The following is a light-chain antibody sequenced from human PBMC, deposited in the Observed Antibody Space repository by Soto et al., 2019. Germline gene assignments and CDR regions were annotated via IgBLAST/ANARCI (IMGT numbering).Light chain of an antibody. Sequence: QSVLTQPRSVSGSPGQSVTISCTGTSSDVGGYNYVSWYQQHPGKASKLMIYDVSKRPSGVPDRFSGSKSGNTASLTISGLQDEDEADYYCCSYAGSYTLYVFGTGNKVTVL. J-gene: IGLJ1*01. CDR3: CSYAGSYTLYV. CDR1: SSDVGGYNY. V-gene: IGLV2-11*01. CDR2: DVS.